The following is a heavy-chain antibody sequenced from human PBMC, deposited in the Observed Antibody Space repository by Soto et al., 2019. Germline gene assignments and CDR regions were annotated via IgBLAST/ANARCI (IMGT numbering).Heavy chain of an antibody. J-gene: IGHJ6*02. D-gene: IGHD6-13*01. V-gene: IGHV3-30*18. Sequence: QVQLVESGGGVVQPGRSLRLSCAASGFTFSSYGMHWVRQAPGKGLEWVAVISYDGSNKYYADSVKGRFTISRDNSKNALYLHMNSLRAEDTAVYYCAKEGSSWRYYYYGMDVWGQGTQVTVSS. CDR3: AKEGSSWRYYYYGMDV. CDR2: ISYDGSNK. CDR1: GFTFSSYG.